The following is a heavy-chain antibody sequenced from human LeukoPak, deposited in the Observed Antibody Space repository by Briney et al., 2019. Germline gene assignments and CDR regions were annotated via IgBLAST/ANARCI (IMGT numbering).Heavy chain of an antibody. Sequence: SVTVSCKASGGTFSSYAISWVRQAPGQGLEWMGRIIPILGIANYAQKFQGRVTITADKSTSTAYMELSSLRSEDTAVYYCARERAGEYYFDYWGQGTLVTVSS. J-gene: IGHJ4*02. CDR1: GGTFSSYA. V-gene: IGHV1-69*04. CDR2: IIPILGIA. D-gene: IGHD3-10*01. CDR3: ARERAGEYYFDY.